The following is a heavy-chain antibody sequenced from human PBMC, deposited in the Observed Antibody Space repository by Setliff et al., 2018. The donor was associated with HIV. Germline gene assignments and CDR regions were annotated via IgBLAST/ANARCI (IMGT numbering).Heavy chain of an antibody. D-gene: IGHD1-1*01. Sequence: ASVKVSCKASGYTFSTYGINWIRQAPGQGLEWMGWISTFNGQTNYAQKFRGRVTMTTETSTSTAYMELKSLRSDDTAVYYCARVKELERLDAFDIWGQGTMVTV. CDR3: ARVKELERLDAFDI. CDR1: GYTFSTYG. V-gene: IGHV1-18*01. J-gene: IGHJ3*02. CDR2: ISTFNGQT.